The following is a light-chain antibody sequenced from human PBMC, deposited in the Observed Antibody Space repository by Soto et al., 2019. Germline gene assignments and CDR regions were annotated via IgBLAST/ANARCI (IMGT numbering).Light chain of an antibody. V-gene: IGKV3-20*01. CDR2: GAS. CDR1: QSVSSTY. CDR3: QQYGSSPRS. J-gene: IGKJ1*01. Sequence: PGERATLSCRASQSVSSTYLAWYQHKLGQAPRLLIYGASSKASGIPDRFSGSGSGTDFTLTISRLEPEDFAVYYCQQYGSSPRSFGQGTKVDIK.